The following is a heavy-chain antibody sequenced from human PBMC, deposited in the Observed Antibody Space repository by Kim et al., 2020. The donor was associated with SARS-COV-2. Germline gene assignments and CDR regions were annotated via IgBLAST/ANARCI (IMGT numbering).Heavy chain of an antibody. Sequence: ADSVKGRFTISRDNAKNTLDRQMGSLRAEDMAVYYCARSRFYGSGSRYLDYWGQGALVTVSS. D-gene: IGHD3-10*01. CDR3: ARSRFYGSGSRYLDY. V-gene: IGHV3-64*02. J-gene: IGHJ4*02.